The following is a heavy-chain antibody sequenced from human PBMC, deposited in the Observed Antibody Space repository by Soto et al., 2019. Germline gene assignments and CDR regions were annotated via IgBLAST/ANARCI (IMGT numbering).Heavy chain of an antibody. CDR2: ISETGGDT. CDR1: GFTFGSRA. CDR3: ARGSTESYPGSRIFDF. V-gene: IGHV3-23*01. J-gene: IGHJ4*02. Sequence: VQLLESGGDLVQPGGSLRLSCVASGFTFGSRAMSWVRQAPGEGLEWVSAISETGGDTKYADSVRGRFTISRDNFKNTLYLQMSSLRAEDSAVYYCARGSTESYPGSRIFDFWGRGTLVTVSS. D-gene: IGHD3-10*01.